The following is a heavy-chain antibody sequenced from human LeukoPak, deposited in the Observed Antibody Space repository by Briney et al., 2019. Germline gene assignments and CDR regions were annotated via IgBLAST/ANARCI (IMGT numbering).Heavy chain of an antibody. CDR2: ISYDGSNK. CDR3: AKDSYYYDSSGYYYAFDY. D-gene: IGHD3-22*01. Sequence: PGGSLRLSCAASGFTFSSYAMHWVRQAPGKGLEWVAVISYDGSNKYYADSVKGRFTISRDNSKNTLYLQMNSLRAEDTAVYYCAKDSYYYDSSGYYYAFDYWGQGTLVTVSS. CDR1: GFTFSSYA. V-gene: IGHV3-30-3*01. J-gene: IGHJ4*02.